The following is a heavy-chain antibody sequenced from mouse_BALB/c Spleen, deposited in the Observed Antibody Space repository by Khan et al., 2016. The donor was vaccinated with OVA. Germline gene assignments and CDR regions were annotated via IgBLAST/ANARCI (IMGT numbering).Heavy chain of an antibody. Sequence: VQLKESGPGLVKPSQSLSLTCTVTGYSITSGYGWNWIRQFPGNKLEWMGYISYSGSTNYNPSLKSRISITLDTSKNKSFLQLNSVTTEDTATYYCARTARIKYWGEGTTLTVAS. V-gene: IGHV3-2*02. D-gene: IGHD1-2*01. CDR3: ARTARIKY. CDR1: GYSITSGYG. CDR2: ISYSGST. J-gene: IGHJ2*01.